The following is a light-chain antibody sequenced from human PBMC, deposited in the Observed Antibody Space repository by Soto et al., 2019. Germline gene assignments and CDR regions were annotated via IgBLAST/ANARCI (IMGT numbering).Light chain of an antibody. CDR1: SSNIGAGYD. V-gene: IGLV1-40*01. CDR2: ANG. CDR3: QSYDRSLSGYV. Sequence: QSVLTQPPSVSGAPGQRVTISCTGSSSNIGAGYDVHWYQQLPGTAPNLLIYANGNRPSGVPDRFSGSKSGTSASLAITGLKAEDEADYYCQSYDRSLSGYVLGTGTKVTV. J-gene: IGLJ1*01.